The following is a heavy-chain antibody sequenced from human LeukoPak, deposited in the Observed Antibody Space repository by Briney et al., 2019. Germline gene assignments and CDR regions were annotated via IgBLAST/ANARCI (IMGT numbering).Heavy chain of an antibody. D-gene: IGHD6-13*01. V-gene: IGHV3-48*03. Sequence: GGSLRLSCAASGLSFSTYEMNWVRQTPGKGLEWISYISSSGGTIYYADSVEGRFTISRDNAKNSLYLQMNSLRAEDTAVYYCARASSSWYYYYYMDVWGKGTTVTVSS. CDR2: ISSSGGTI. J-gene: IGHJ6*03. CDR3: ARASSSWYYYYYMDV. CDR1: GLSFSTYE.